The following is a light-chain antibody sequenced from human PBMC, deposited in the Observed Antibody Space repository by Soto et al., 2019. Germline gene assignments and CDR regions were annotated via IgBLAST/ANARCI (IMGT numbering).Light chain of an antibody. CDR3: QKCNSAPVT. CDR1: QGISNY. V-gene: IGKV1-27*01. J-gene: IGKJ3*01. CDR2: AAS. Sequence: DIQMTQSPSSLSASVGDRVTITCRASQGISNYLAWYQQKPGKVPKLLIYAASTLQSGVPSRFSGSGSGTDFSRTISSLQPEDVATYFCQKCNSAPVTFGPGTKVDIK.